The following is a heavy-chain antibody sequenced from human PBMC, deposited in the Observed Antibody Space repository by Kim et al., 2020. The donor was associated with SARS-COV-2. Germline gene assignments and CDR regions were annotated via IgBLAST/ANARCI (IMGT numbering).Heavy chain of an antibody. CDR1: GYSFTTFW. V-gene: IGHV5-51*01. Sequence: GESLKISCTASGYSFTTFWIGWVRQMPGKGLEWMGTIYPRDSDTRYSPSFQGQVTISADRSINTAYLQWSSLKASDTALYYCAKYSPVSAADFWGQGTLV. D-gene: IGHD2-2*01. CDR2: IYPRDSDT. J-gene: IGHJ4*02. CDR3: AKYSPVSAADF.